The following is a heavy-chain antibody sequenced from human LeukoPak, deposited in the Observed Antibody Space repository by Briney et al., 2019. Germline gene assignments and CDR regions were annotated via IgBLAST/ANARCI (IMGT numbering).Heavy chain of an antibody. V-gene: IGHV1-69*04. CDR3: ARAMGTDAFDI. CDR1: GGTFSSYA. D-gene: IGHD7-27*01. J-gene: IGHJ3*02. CDR2: IIPILGIA. Sequence: ASVKVSCKASGGTFSSYAISWVRQAPGQGLEWMGRIIPILGIANYAQKFQGRVTITADKSTSTAYMELSSLRSEDTAVYYCARAMGTDAFDIWGQGTMVTVSS.